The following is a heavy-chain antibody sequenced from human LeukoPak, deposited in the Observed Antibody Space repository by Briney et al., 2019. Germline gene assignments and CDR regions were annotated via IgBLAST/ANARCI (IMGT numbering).Heavy chain of an antibody. CDR3: ARDRHSTSWLVEY. CDR1: GFTFSSYA. D-gene: IGHD6-13*01. J-gene: IGHJ4*02. CDR2: ISGSGGST. Sequence: GGSLRLSCAASGFTFSSYAMTWVRQAPGKGLECVSLISGSGGSTYYADSVKGRFTISRDNSKNTLYLQMNSLRVEDTAVYYCARDRHSTSWLVEYWGQGTLVTVSS. V-gene: IGHV3-23*01.